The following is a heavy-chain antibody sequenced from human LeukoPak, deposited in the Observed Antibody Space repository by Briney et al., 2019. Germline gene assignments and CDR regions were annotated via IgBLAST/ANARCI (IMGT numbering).Heavy chain of an antibody. Sequence: PGGSLRLSCAASGFTFSSYAMSWVRQAPGKGREWVSAISGSGGSTYYADSVKGRFTISRDNSKNTLSLQMNSLRAEDTAVYYCAKDGHWNLKDFDYWGQGTLVTVSS. D-gene: IGHD1-1*01. CDR3: AKDGHWNLKDFDY. V-gene: IGHV3-23*01. CDR2: ISGSGGST. J-gene: IGHJ4*02. CDR1: GFTFSSYA.